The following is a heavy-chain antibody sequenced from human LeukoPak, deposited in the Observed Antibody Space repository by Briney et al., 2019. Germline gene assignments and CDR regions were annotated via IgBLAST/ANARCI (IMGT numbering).Heavy chain of an antibody. CDR2: IKDDGRDK. J-gene: IGHJ4*02. CDR3: ARDPLRRFDY. Sequence: PGGSLRLSCVATGFTFKSSSMSWVRQAPGKGLEWVATIKDDGRDKYYVDSVKGRFTISRDNAKKSVYLQMSSLRDEDTAVYYCARDPLRRFDYWGQGTLVTVSS. V-gene: IGHV3-7*04. CDR1: GFTFKSSS.